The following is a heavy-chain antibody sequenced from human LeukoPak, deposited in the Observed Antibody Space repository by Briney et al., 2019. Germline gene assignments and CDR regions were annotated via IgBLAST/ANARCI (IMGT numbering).Heavy chain of an antibody. Sequence: PGGSLRLSCAASGFTFSSYGMHWVRQAPGKGLEWVAFIRYDGSNKYYADSVKGRFTISRDNSKNTLYLQMNSLRAEDTAVYYCAKVGDGSGYSSGWYASNWGQGTLVTVSS. V-gene: IGHV3-30*02. CDR1: GFTFSSYG. J-gene: IGHJ4*02. CDR2: IRYDGSNK. CDR3: AKVGDGSGYSSGWYASN. D-gene: IGHD6-19*01.